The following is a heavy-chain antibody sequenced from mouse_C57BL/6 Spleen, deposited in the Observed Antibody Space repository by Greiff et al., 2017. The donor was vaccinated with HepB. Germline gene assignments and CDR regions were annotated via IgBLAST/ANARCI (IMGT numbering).Heavy chain of an antibody. D-gene: IGHD4-1*01. CDR2: ISNLAYSI. J-gene: IGHJ1*03. CDR3: ARLPNWDGGNWYFDV. V-gene: IGHV5-15*01. CDR1: GFTFSDYG. Sequence: EVQGVESGGGLVQPGGSLKLSCAASGFTFSDYGMAWVRQAPRKGPEWVAFISNLAYSIYYADTVTGRFTISRENAKNTLYLEMSSLRSEDTAMYYCARLPNWDGGNWYFDVWGTGTTVTVSS.